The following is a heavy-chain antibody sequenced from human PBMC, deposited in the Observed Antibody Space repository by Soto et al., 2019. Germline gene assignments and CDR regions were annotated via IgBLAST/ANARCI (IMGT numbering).Heavy chain of an antibody. J-gene: IGHJ3*02. CDR3: ARVGISSSDAFDI. Sequence: SETLSLTCTVSGGSISSGGYYWSWIRQHPEKGLEWIGYIYYTGNTYYNASLKSRVTISVDTSSNQFSLKLSSVTAADTAMYYCARVGISSSDAFDIWGQGTTVTVSS. D-gene: IGHD6-13*01. CDR1: GGSISSGGYY. V-gene: IGHV4-31*03. CDR2: IYYTGNT.